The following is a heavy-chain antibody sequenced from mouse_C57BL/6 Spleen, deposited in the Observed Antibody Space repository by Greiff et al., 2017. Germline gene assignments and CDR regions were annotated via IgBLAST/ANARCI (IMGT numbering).Heavy chain of an antibody. CDR3: ASVLDFAY. CDR1: GYTFTSYW. J-gene: IGHJ3*01. V-gene: IGHV1-69*01. Sequence: VQLQQPGAELVMPGASVKLSCKASGYTFTSYWMHWVKQRPGQGLEWIGEIDPSDSYTNYNQKFKGKSTLTVDKSSSTAYMQLSSLTSEDSAVYYCASVLDFAYWGQGTLVTVSA. CDR2: IDPSDSYT.